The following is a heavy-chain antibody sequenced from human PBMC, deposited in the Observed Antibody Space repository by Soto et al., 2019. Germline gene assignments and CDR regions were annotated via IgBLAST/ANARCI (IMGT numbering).Heavy chain of an antibody. J-gene: IGHJ6*02. CDR2: IKQDGSEK. CDR1: GFTFSSYW. D-gene: IGHD2-15*01. V-gene: IGHV3-7*01. Sequence: GGSLRLSCAASGFTFSSYWMSWVRQAPGKGLEWVANIKQDGSEKYYVDSVKDRFTISRDNAKNSLYLQMNSLRAEDTAVYYCAREGYCSGGSCYSGNYYYGMDVWGQGTAVTVSS. CDR3: AREGYCSGGSCYSGNYYYGMDV.